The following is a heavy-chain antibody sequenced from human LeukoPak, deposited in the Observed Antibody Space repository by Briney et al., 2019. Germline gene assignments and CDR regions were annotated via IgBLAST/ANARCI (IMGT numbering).Heavy chain of an antibody. CDR3: ARDGVIGTGDY. D-gene: IGHD1-14*01. J-gene: IGHJ4*02. Sequence: GGSLRLSCAASGFTFSSYSMNWVRQAPGKGLEWVSYISSSSSTIYYADSVKGRFTISRDNAKNSLYLQMNSLRAEDTAVYYCARDGVIGTGDYWGQGTLVTVSS. CDR2: ISSSSSTI. CDR1: GFTFSSYS. V-gene: IGHV3-48*04.